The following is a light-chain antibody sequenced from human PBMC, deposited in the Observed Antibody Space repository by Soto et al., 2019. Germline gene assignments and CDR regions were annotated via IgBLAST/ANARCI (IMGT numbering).Light chain of an antibody. J-gene: IGKJ5*01. V-gene: IGKV3-11*01. Sequence: IVLTQSAATLSLSPGQRATFSCRASQSVSSYLAWYQQKPGQAPRLLIYDASNRATGIPARFSGSGSGTDFTPTISSLEPEDFVVYYCQQRSNWPPITFGQGTRLEIK. CDR2: DAS. CDR1: QSVSSY. CDR3: QQRSNWPPIT.